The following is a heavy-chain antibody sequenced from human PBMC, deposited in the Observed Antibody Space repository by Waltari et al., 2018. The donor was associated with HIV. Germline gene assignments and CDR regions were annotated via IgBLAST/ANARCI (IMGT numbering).Heavy chain of an antibody. CDR1: STSGMC. Sequence: STSGMCVSWIRQPPGKALEWLARIDWDDDKYYSTSLKTRLTISKDTSKNQVVLTMTNMDPVDTATYYCARTLPLRRYGGNSRIEGYFDYWGLGTLVTVSS. J-gene: IGHJ4*02. CDR2: IDWDDDK. D-gene: IGHD1-26*01. CDR3: ARTLPLRRYGGNSRIEGYFDY. V-gene: IGHV2-70*11.